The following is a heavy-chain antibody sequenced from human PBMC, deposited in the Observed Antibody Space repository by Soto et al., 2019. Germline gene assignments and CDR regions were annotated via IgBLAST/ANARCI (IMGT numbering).Heavy chain of an antibody. D-gene: IGHD2-15*01. CDR2: ISSYNGDT. J-gene: IGHJ6*02. CDR3: ARAGVAPYHYYGMDV. V-gene: IGHV1-18*01. CDR1: GYTFTRSG. Sequence: ASVKVSCKASGYTFTRSGISWVRQAPGQGPEWMGWISSYNGDTNYAQTFQGRVTMTTDTSTSTAYMELRSLRSDDTAVYYCARAGVAPYHYYGMDVWGQGNPVTVSS.